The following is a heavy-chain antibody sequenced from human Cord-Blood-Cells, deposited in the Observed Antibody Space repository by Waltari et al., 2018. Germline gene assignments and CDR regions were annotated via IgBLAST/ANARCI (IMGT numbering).Heavy chain of an antibody. CDR3: AKDLESAARGAFDI. V-gene: IGHV3-30*18. Sequence: QAQLVESGGGVVQPGRSLRLSCAASGFTFSSYGMHWVRQAPGKGLEWVAFISYDVMNKYDADSVKGRFTIAIDNAKNTLYLQMNSLRAEDTAVYYCAKDLESAARGAFDIWGQGTMVTVSS. CDR1: GFTFSSYG. CDR2: ISYDVMNK. J-gene: IGHJ3*02. D-gene: IGHD6-6*01.